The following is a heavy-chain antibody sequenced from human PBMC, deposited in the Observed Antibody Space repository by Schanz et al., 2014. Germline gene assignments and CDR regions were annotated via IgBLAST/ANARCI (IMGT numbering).Heavy chain of an antibody. V-gene: IGHV3-23*04. Sequence: EVQLVESGGGLVKPGGSLRLSCAASGFTFSGFWMTWVRQAPGKGLEWVSAISASGGTTYYADSVKGRFTISRDNSKNTVYIQMNSLRAEDTAVYYCARGGPAYYFDDWGQGTLVTVSS. CDR2: ISASGGTT. CDR3: ARGGPAYYFDD. CDR1: GFTFSGFW. J-gene: IGHJ4*02.